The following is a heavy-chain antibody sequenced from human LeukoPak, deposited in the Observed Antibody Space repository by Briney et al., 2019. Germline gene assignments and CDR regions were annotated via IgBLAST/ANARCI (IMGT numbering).Heavy chain of an antibody. CDR1: GITLSNYG. Sequence: GGSLRLSCAVSGITLSNYGMSWVRQAPGKGLEWVAGISDSGGSTDYADSVKGRFTISRDNPKNTLYLQMNSLRAEDTAVYFCARRGVVIRVILVGFHKEAFYFDSWGQGALVTVSS. CDR3: ARRGVVIRVILVGFHKEAFYFDS. CDR2: ISDSGGST. J-gene: IGHJ4*02. D-gene: IGHD3-22*01. V-gene: IGHV3-23*01.